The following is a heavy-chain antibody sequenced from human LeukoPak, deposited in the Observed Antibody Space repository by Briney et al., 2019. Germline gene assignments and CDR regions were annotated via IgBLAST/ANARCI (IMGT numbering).Heavy chain of an antibody. Sequence: GGSLTLSRAASGFTFSNYAMSWVRQAPGTGLEGVSAISGGGGSTFYADSVKGRFTISRDNSTNTLYLQMNSLRAEDTAVYYCAKDPGDCTGGVCYRYFDYWGQGTLVTVSS. CDR2: ISGGGGST. J-gene: IGHJ4*02. V-gene: IGHV3-23*01. D-gene: IGHD2-8*02. CDR1: GFTFSNYA. CDR3: AKDPGDCTGGVCYRYFDY.